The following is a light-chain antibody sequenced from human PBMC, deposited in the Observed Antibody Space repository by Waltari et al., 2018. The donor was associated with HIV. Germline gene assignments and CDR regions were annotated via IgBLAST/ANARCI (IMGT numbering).Light chain of an antibody. CDR1: HSISSS. CDR2: AAS. J-gene: IGKJ4*01. Sequence: DIQMTQAPSYLSASVGDRVTITCRASHSISSSLNWYQQNPGKAPKLLIYAASTLQSGVPSRFSGSGSGTDFTLTISSLQPEDFATYYCQQSFSTPLTFGGGTKVEIK. V-gene: IGKV1-39*01. CDR3: QQSFSTPLT.